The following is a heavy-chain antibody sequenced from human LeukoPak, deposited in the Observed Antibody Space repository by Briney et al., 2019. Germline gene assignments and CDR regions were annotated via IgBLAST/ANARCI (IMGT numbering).Heavy chain of an antibody. D-gene: IGHD3-22*01. V-gene: IGHV1-24*01. J-gene: IGHJ4*02. Sequence: VASVKVSCKVSGYTLTELSMHWVRQAPGKGLEWMGGFDPEDGETIYAQKFQGRVTMTEDTSTDTAYMELSSLRSEDTAVYYCARDSFYYDSSGYYLEAFDYWGQGTLVTVSS. CDR1: GYTLTELS. CDR2: FDPEDGET. CDR3: ARDSFYYDSSGYYLEAFDY.